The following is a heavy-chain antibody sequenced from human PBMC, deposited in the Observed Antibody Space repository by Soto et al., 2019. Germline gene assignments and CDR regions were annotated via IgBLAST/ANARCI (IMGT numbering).Heavy chain of an antibody. V-gene: IGHV5-51*01. Sequence: GESLKISCKGSGYSFTSYWIGWVRQMPGKGLEWMGIIYPGDSDTRYSPSFQGQVTISADKSISTAYLQWSSLKASDTAMYYCARHAEYCIGGSCYQIPYYYYGMDVWGQGTTVTVS. D-gene: IGHD2-15*01. CDR1: GYSFTSYW. CDR3: ARHAEYCIGGSCYQIPYYYYGMDV. J-gene: IGHJ6*02. CDR2: IYPGDSDT.